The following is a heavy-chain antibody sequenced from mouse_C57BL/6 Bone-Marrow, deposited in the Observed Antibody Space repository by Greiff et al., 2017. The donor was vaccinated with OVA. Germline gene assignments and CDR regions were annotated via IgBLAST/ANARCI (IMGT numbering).Heavy chain of an antibody. CDR1: GFNITDYY. D-gene: IGHD1-1*01. V-gene: IGHV14-1*01. J-gene: IGHJ2*01. CDR3: TTGYYGSSQDY. CDR2: IDPEDGDT. Sequence: EVQLQQSGAELVRPGASVKLSCTASGFNITDYYMHWVKQRPEQGLEWIGRIDPEDGDTEYAPTFQGKATMTADTSSNTAYLQLSSLTSEDTAVYYCTTGYYGSSQDYWGQGTTLTVSS.